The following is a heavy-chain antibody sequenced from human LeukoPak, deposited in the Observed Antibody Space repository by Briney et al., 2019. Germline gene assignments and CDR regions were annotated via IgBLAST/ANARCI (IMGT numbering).Heavy chain of an antibody. V-gene: IGHV1-18*01. CDR1: GYTLNSVG. CDR2: ISAYNGNT. J-gene: IGHJ4*02. Sequence: VKVSCKASGYTLNSVGMSRVVHVPGQRIEWMGWISAYNGNTNYAQKLQGRVTMTTDTSTSTAYMELRSLRSDDTAVYYCARDPLGGNFDYWGQGTLVTVSS. D-gene: IGHD3-16*01. CDR3: ARDPLGGNFDY.